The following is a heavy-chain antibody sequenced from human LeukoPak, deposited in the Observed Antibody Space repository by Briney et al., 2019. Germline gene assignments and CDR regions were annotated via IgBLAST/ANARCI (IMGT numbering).Heavy chain of an antibody. CDR1: GFTFSDYA. Sequence: GGSLGLSCVVSGFTFSDYAMSWVRQAPEKGLDWVSVISGSAHKIRYADSVKGRFTISRDNAKNSLYLQMNSLRAEDTALYYCAKEVAAAGTYYWGQGTLVTVSS. J-gene: IGHJ4*02. CDR2: ISGSAHKI. V-gene: IGHV3-23*01. CDR3: AKEVAAAGTYY. D-gene: IGHD6-13*01.